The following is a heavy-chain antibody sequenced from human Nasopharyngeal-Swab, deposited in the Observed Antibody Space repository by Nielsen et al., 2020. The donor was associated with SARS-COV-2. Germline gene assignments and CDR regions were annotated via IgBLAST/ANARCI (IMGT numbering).Heavy chain of an antibody. CDR1: GFTFSSYA. CDR3: TRAGSFRHDY. D-gene: IGHD6-13*01. V-gene: IGHV3-30-3*01. CDR2: ISYDGSNK. J-gene: IGHJ4*02. Sequence: GESLKISCAASGFTFSSYAMHWVRQAPGKGLEWVAVISYDGSNKYYADSVKGRFTISRDNSKNTLYLQMNSLRAEDTAVYYCTRAGSFRHDYWGQGTLVTVSS.